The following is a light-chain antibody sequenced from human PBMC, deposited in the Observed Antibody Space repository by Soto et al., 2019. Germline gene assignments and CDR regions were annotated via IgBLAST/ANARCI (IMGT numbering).Light chain of an antibody. V-gene: IGKV3D-15*01. CDR2: GIS. CDR1: QSVNSN. J-gene: IGKJ5*01. Sequence: DIVMTQSPATLSVSPGERATLSCMXSQSVNSNYLAWYQQKPGQAPRLIIYGISKRATDIPDRFSGSWSGTECTLTISSLQPEDVSTYYCQQHGQWPITFGQGTRLEI. CDR3: QQHGQWPIT.